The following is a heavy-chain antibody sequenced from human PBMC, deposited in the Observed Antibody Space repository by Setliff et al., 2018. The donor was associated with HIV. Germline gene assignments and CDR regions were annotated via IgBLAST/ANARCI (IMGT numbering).Heavy chain of an antibody. D-gene: IGHD3-3*01. CDR2: IYHSGST. CDR1: GFNVNKKY. CDR3: ARDYYNFQDM. J-gene: IGHJ3*02. Sequence: GSLRLSCAASGFNVNKKYMSWVRQSPGKGLEWIGEIYHSGSTHYNPSLQSRVTFSVDTSKNQFSLKLSSVTAADSAVYYCARDYYNFQDMWGQGTMVTVSS. V-gene: IGHV4-4*02.